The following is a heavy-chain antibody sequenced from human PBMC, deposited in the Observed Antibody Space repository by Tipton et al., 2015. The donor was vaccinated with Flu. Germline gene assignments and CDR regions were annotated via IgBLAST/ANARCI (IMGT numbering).Heavy chain of an antibody. D-gene: IGHD3-9*01. V-gene: IGHV4-31*03. Sequence: TLSLTCTVFGESVSSGGYHWTWIRQFPGRGLEWIGSIYFSDTFYNPSLKSRVTISEDTSKNQFSLKLTSVTSADAAVYYCARDPGAYYDFMTGHRTGSIYDIWDHGTMVTVSS. J-gene: IGHJ3*02. CDR2: IYFSDT. CDR1: GESVSSGGYH. CDR3: ARDPGAYYDFMTGHRTGSIYDI.